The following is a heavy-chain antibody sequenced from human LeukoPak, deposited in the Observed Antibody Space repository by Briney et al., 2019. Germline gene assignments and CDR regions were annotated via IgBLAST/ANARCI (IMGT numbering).Heavy chain of an antibody. V-gene: IGHV3-11*06. Sequence: GGSLRLSCAAFGFTFSDYYMSWIRQAPGKGLEWVSHISTGSTYTNYADSVKGRFTTSRDNAKNTIYLQMNSLRAEDTAVYYCARYGRYRAFDIWGPGTVVTVSS. D-gene: IGHD1-26*01. CDR3: ARYGRYRAFDI. CDR1: GFTFSDYY. CDR2: ISTGSTYT. J-gene: IGHJ3*02.